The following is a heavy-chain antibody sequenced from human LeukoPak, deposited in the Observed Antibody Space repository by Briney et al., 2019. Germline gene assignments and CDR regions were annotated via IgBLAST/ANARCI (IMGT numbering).Heavy chain of an antibody. D-gene: IGHD3-22*01. CDR1: GFTFSSYS. CDR3: ARDYYDSSGYLNWFDP. CDR2: ISSSSSYI. V-gene: IGHV3-21*01. J-gene: IGHJ5*02. Sequence: GGSLRLSCAASGFTFSSYSMNWVRQAPVKGLEWVSSISSSSSYIYYADSVKGRFTISRDNAKNSLYLQMNSLRAEDTAVYYCARDYYDSSGYLNWFDPWGQGTLVTVSS.